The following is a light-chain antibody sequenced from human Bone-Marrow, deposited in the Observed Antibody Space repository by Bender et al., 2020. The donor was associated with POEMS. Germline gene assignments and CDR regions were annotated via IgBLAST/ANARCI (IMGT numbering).Light chain of an antibody. CDR2: EAT. V-gene: IGLV2-23*01. CDR1: SSDFGTHKA. Sequence: QSALTQPASVSGSPGQSVTISCTGTSSDFGTHKAVSWYQQHPGKAPKLIIYEATKRPSGVSNRFSGAMSANTASLTISGLQAEDEADYYCCSYAGSSLYVFGTGTRVTVL. CDR3: CSYAGSSLYV. J-gene: IGLJ1*01.